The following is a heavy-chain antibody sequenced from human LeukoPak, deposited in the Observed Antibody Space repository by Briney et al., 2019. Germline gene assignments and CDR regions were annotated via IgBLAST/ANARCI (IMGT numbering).Heavy chain of an antibody. CDR3: AKSFFPGGSSFTFDI. Sequence: GGSLRLSCAASGFTFTNYAMSWVRQAPGKGLEWVSAISGSGGTTYYADSVKGRSTISRDNSKNTLYLQMNSLRAEDTAVYYCAKSFFPGGSSFTFDIWGQGTLVTVSS. V-gene: IGHV3-23*01. CDR2: ISGSGGTT. CDR1: GFTFTNYA. J-gene: IGHJ3*02. D-gene: IGHD3-10*01.